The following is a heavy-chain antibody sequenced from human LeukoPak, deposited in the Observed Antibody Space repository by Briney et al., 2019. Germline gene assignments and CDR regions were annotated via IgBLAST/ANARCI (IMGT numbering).Heavy chain of an antibody. CDR2: IKSDGST. Sequence: PGGSLRLSCAASGFTFSTYWMHWVRQAPGKGLVWVSRIKSDGSTNYADSVKGRSTISRDNANNTLSLQMNSLRPEDTGVYYCARAPSEIGGYYPEYFRHWGQGTLVTVSS. J-gene: IGHJ1*01. CDR1: GFTFSTYW. CDR3: ARAPSEIGGYYPEYFRH. V-gene: IGHV3-74*01. D-gene: IGHD3-22*01.